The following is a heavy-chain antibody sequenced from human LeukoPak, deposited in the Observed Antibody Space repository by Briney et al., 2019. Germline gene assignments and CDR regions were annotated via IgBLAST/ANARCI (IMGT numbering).Heavy chain of an antibody. J-gene: IGHJ4*02. CDR1: GFTFSSYG. CDR2: ISYDGSNK. D-gene: IGHD3-16*01. CDR3: GKVAGGGGIDY. Sequence: GRSLRLSCAASGFTFSSYGMHWVRQAPGKGLEWVAVISYDGSNKYYADSVKGRFTISRDNSKNTLYLQMNSLRAEDTAVYYCGKVAGGGGIDYWGQGTLVTVSS. V-gene: IGHV3-30*18.